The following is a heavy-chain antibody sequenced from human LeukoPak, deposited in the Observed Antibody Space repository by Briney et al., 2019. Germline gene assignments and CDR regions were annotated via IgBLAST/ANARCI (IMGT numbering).Heavy chain of an antibody. CDR2: INPNSGGT. Sequence: ASVKVSRKASGYTFTGYYMHWVRQAPGQGLEWMGWINPNSGGTNYAQKFQGRVTMTRDTSISTAYMELSRLRSDDTAVYYCARGYCSSTSCYRPWFDPWGQGTLVTVSS. CDR3: ARGYCSSTSCYRPWFDP. J-gene: IGHJ5*02. CDR1: GYTFTGYY. D-gene: IGHD2-2*01. V-gene: IGHV1-2*02.